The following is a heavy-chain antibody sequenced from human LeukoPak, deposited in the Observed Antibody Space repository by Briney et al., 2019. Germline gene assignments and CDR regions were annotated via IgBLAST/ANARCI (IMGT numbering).Heavy chain of an antibody. CDR2: IHYSGLT. J-gene: IGHJ4*02. D-gene: IGHD1-7*01. V-gene: IGHV4-59*02. CDR3: ARDPPEDEWNSLDS. CDR1: GGSVNGYY. Sequence: RSSETLSLTCTVSGGSVNGYYWNWIRQVPGKGLEWIGFIHYSGLTVYSPSLQSRVSMSVDTSRNQFSLDLSSVTAADTALYYCARDPPEDEWNSLDSWGQGILVTVSS.